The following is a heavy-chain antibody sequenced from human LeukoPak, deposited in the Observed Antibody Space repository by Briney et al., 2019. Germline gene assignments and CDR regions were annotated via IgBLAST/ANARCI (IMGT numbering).Heavy chain of an antibody. Sequence: PGGSLRLSCAASGFTVSSNYMSWVRQAPGKGLEWVSIIYIAGTTHYADSVKGRFTISRDNSKNTLFLQMNSLRAEDTAMYYCARAVSGYYFDYRGQGALVTVSS. CDR3: ARAVSGYYFDY. V-gene: IGHV3-53*01. D-gene: IGHD6-19*01. J-gene: IGHJ4*02. CDR1: GFTVSSNY. CDR2: IYIAGTT.